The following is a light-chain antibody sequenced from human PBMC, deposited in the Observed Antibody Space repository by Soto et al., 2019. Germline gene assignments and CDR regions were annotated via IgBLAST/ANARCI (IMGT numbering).Light chain of an antibody. CDR3: SSYTSSSTLV. V-gene: IGLV2-14*01. CDR2: DVS. CDR1: SSDVGGYNY. Sequence: QSALTQPASVSGSPGQSITISCTGTSSDVGGYNYVSWYQQHAGKAPKLMIYDVSNRPSGVSNRFSGSKSGNTASLTISGFQAEDEDDYYCSSYTSSSTLVLGGGTKLTVL. J-gene: IGLJ3*02.